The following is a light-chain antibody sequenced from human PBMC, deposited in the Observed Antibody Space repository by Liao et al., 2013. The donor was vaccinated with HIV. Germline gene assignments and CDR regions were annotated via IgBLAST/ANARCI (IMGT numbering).Light chain of an antibody. J-gene: IGLJ3*02. CDR2: QDN. Sequence: SYELTQPPSVSVSPGQTASITCSGDKLGDKYVCWYQLRPGQSPLLVIYQDNKRPSGIPERFSGSNSGNTATLTISATQAVDAADYYCQAWYSSTGVFGGGTKLTV. CDR1: KLGDKY. V-gene: IGLV3-1*01. CDR3: QAWYSSTGV.